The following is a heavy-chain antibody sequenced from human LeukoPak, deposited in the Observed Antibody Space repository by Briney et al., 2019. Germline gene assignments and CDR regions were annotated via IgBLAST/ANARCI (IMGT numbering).Heavy chain of an antibody. CDR2: IYYSGTT. J-gene: IGHJ3*02. D-gene: IGHD4-17*01. CDR3: ARLSTVRDAFDI. CDR1: GGXISSHH. Sequence: SETLSLTCTVSGGXISSHHCNWIRQPPGKGLEWIGYIYYSGTTNYNPSLKSRVIISADTSKNQFSLRLSSVTAADTAVYYCARLSTVRDAFDIWGQGTMVTVSS. V-gene: IGHV4-59*08.